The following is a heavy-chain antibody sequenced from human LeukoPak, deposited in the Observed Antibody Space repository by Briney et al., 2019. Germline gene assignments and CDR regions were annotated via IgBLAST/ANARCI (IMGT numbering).Heavy chain of an antibody. Sequence: GGSLRLSCAGSGFAFSEYWMHWARQTPEKGLMWVSRINDGGTYTAYADSVKGRFAVSRDNSKNTLYLQMNSLRAEDTAVYYCAKGVDTATLHGAFDIWGQGTMVTVSS. V-gene: IGHV3-74*01. D-gene: IGHD5-18*01. CDR1: GFAFSEYW. CDR3: AKGVDTATLHGAFDI. J-gene: IGHJ3*02. CDR2: INDGGTYT.